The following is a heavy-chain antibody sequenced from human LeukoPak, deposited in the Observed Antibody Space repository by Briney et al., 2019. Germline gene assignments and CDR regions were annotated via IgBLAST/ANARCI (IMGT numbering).Heavy chain of an antibody. Sequence: GGSLRLSCAASGFTFSSYAMHWVRQAPGKGLEWVAVISYDGSNKYYADSVKGRFTISRDNSKNTLYLQMNSLRAEDTAVYYCARSGDSPRDFQHWGQGTLVTVSS. V-gene: IGHV3-30*04. J-gene: IGHJ1*01. CDR1: GFTFSSYA. CDR3: ARSGDSPRDFQH. CDR2: ISYDGSNK. D-gene: IGHD2-21*02.